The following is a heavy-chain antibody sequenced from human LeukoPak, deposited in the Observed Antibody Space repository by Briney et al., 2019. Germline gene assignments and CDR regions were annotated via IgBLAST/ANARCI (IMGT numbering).Heavy chain of an antibody. Sequence: GESLKISRKGSGYSFTSYWIGWVRQMPGKGLEWMGIIYPGDSDTRYSPSFQGQVTILADKSISTAYLQWSSLKTADTAMYYCARRVDSGKAFDYWGQGTLVTVSS. J-gene: IGHJ4*02. CDR1: GYSFTSYW. CDR2: IYPGDSDT. D-gene: IGHD1-26*01. V-gene: IGHV5-51*01. CDR3: ARRVDSGKAFDY.